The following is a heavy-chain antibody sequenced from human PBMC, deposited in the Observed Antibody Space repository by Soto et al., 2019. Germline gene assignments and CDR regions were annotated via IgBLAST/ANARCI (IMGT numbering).Heavy chain of an antibody. Sequence: QVQLVQSGAEVKKPGASVKVSCKASGHTFTSYGINWVRQAPGQGLEWMGWITTYNGHTNYAQKFQGRLPMTADTSTSTAYMDLRSLKSDDTAVYYWARLRYSGTYFFDSWGQGTLVTVSS. D-gene: IGHD1-26*01. J-gene: IGHJ4*02. CDR3: ARLRYSGTYFFDS. V-gene: IGHV1-18*04. CDR2: ITTYNGHT. CDR1: GHTFTSYG.